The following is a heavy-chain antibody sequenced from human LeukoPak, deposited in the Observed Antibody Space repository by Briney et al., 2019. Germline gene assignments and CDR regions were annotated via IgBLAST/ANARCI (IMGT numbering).Heavy chain of an antibody. J-gene: IGHJ6*02. V-gene: IGHV4-34*01. CDR1: GFTVSGNY. CDR2: INHSGST. D-gene: IGHD2-2*01. Sequence: GSLRLSCAASGFTVSGNYMSWIRQPPGKGLEWIGEINHSGSTNYNPSLKSRVTISVDTSKNQFSLKLSSVTAADTAVYYCARAIVVVPAARRMWYYGMDVWGQGTTVTVSS. CDR3: ARAIVVVPAARRMWYYGMDV.